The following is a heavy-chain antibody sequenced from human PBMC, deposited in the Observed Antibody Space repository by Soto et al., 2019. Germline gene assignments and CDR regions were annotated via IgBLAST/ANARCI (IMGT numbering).Heavy chain of an antibody. CDR1: GYTFTSYA. J-gene: IGHJ3*02. D-gene: IGHD5-12*01. Sequence: QVQLVQSGAEVKKPGASVKVSCKASGYTFTSYAMHWVRQAPGQRLEWMGWINAGNGNTKYSQKFQGRVTITRDTSASTAYMELSSLRSEDTAVYYCARDYELDDAFDIWGQGTMVTVSS. CDR3: ARDYELDDAFDI. V-gene: IGHV1-3*01. CDR2: INAGNGNT.